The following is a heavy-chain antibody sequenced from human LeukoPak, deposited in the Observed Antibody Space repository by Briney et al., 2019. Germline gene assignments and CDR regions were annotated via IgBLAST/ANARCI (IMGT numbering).Heavy chain of an antibody. D-gene: IGHD6-19*01. CDR1: GLTFSSYW. CDR3: ARLKNLYSSGWYLDY. CDR2: IKQDGSEK. Sequence: PGGSLRLSCAASGLTFSSYWMSWVRQAPGKGLEWVANIKQDGSEKYYVDSVKGRFTISRDNAKNSLYLQMNSLRAEDTAVYYCARLKNLYSSGWYLDYWGQGTLVTVSS. J-gene: IGHJ4*02. V-gene: IGHV3-7*04.